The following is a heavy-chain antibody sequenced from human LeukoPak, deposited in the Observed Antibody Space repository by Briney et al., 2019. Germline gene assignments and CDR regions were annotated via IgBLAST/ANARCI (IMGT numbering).Heavy chain of an antibody. V-gene: IGHV4-34*01. CDR3: ARGKLWFGELPDY. CDR2: INHSGST. D-gene: IGHD3-10*01. CDR1: GGSFSGYY. Sequence: PSETLSLTCAVYGGSFSGYYWSWIRQPPGKGLEWIGEINHSGSTNYNPSLKSRVTISVDTSKNQFSLKLSPVTAADTAVYYCARGKLWFGELPDYWGQGTLVTVSS. J-gene: IGHJ4*02.